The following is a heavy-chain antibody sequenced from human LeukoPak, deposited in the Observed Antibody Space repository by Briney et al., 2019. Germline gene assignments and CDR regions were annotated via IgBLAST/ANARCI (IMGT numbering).Heavy chain of an antibody. CDR1: GGSISSSSYY. D-gene: IGHD3-22*01. CDR3: ARHSDPYYYDSSGYYSYCFDY. CDR2: IYYSGST. Sequence: PSETLPLTCTVSGGSISSSSYYWGCLRQPPGKGLEWIGSIYYSGSTYYNPSLKSRVTISVDTSKNQFSLKLSSVTAADTAVYYCARHSDPYYYDSSGYYSYCFDYWGQGTLVTVSS. V-gene: IGHV4-39*01. J-gene: IGHJ4*02.